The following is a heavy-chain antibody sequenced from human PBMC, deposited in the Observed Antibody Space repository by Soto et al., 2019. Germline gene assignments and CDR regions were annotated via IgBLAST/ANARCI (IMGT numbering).Heavy chain of an antibody. CDR2: MNPNSGNT. CDR3: ARVFTINDHGKYYYYYYRAV. V-gene: IGHV1-8*01. D-gene: IGHD2-2*01. J-gene: IGHJ6*03. CDR1: GYTFTSYD. Sequence: ASVKVSCKASGYTFTSYDINWVRQATGQGLEWMGWMNPNSGNTGYAQKFQGRVTMTRNTSISTAYMELSSLRSEDTAVYYCARVFTINDHGKYYYYYYRAVWGKGTTATAPS.